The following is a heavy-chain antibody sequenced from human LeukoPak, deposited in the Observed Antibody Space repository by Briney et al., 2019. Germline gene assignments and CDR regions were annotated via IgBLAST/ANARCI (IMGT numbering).Heavy chain of an antibody. CDR1: GGSFSGYY. CDR3: VRHGGQWLLRYHLDY. J-gene: IGHJ4*02. CDR2: IYYSGST. D-gene: IGHD5-12*01. Sequence: SETLSLTCAVYGGSFSGYYWSWIRQPPGNGLEWIGSIYYSGSTYYNPSLKSRVTISVDTSKNQFSLKLSSVTAADTAVYYCVRHGGQWLLRYHLDYWGQGTLVTVSS. V-gene: IGHV4-34*01.